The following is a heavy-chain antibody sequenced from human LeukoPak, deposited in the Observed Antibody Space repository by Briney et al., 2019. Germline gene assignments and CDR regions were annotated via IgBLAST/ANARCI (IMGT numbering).Heavy chain of an antibody. J-gene: IGHJ4*02. CDR3: AKGRVWFGELLESIDY. V-gene: IGHV3-30*18. D-gene: IGHD3-10*01. Sequence: GRSLRLSCAASGFTFSSYGMHWVRQAPGKGLEWVAVISYDGSNKYYADSVKGRFTISRDNSKNTLYLQMNSLRAEDTAVYYCAKGRVWFGELLESIDYWGQGTLVTVSS. CDR1: GFTFSSYG. CDR2: ISYDGSNK.